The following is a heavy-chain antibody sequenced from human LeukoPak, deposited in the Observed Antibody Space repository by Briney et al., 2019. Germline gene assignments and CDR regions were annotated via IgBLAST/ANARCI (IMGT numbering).Heavy chain of an antibody. V-gene: IGHV4-4*07. J-gene: IGHJ6*03. CDR2: IYTSGST. D-gene: IGHD2-2*02. Sequence: SETLSLTCTVSGGSISSYYWSWIRQPAGKGLEWIGRIYTSGSTNYNPSLTSRVTMSVDTSKNQFSLTLSSVTAADTAVYYCARSRVETDIVVVPAARPRLYYYYYMDVWGKGTTVTVSS. CDR1: GGSISSYY. CDR3: ARSRVETDIVVVPAARPRLYYYYYMDV.